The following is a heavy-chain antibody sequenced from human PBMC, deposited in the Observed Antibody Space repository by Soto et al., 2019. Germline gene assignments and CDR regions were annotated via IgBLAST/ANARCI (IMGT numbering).Heavy chain of an antibody. Sequence: PSETLSLTCTVYGDSITNNHWWIWVRQPPGKGPELIGEIYHTGIANYNPSLESRVAFSFDKSKNQFSLSLTSVTAADAGVYYCVSKWGHYYNGLDVWTKGPPVT. CDR2: IYHTGIA. V-gene: IGHV4-4*02. CDR3: VSKWGHYYNGLDV. D-gene: IGHD7-27*01. CDR1: GDSITNNHW. J-gene: IGHJ6*04.